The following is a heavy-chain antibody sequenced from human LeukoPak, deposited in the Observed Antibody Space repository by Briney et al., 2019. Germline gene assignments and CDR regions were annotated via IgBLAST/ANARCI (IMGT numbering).Heavy chain of an antibody. Sequence: GGSLRLSCAASGISFSSYGMSWVRQAPGKGLEWVSTLSSTGTTFYAGSVEGRFTISRASSENTLYLQMDSLRAADTALYYCARVGYSSSWFFFNFWGQGTLVTVSS. CDR1: GISFSSYG. CDR2: LSSTGTT. CDR3: ARVGYSSSWFFFNF. D-gene: IGHD6-13*01. V-gene: IGHV3-23*05. J-gene: IGHJ4*02.